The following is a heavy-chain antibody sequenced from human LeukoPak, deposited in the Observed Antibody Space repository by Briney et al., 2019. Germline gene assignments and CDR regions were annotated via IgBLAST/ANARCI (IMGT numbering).Heavy chain of an antibody. Sequence: WASVKVSCKASGGTFSSYAISWVRQAPRQGLEWIGRIIPILGIANYAQKFRGRVTITADESTSTAYMELSSLRSEDTAVYYCARGGEYCSSTSCSPFDYWGQGTLVTVSS. CDR3: ARGGEYCSSTSCSPFDY. V-gene: IGHV1-69*04. CDR1: GGTFSSYA. D-gene: IGHD2-2*01. CDR2: IIPILGIA. J-gene: IGHJ4*02.